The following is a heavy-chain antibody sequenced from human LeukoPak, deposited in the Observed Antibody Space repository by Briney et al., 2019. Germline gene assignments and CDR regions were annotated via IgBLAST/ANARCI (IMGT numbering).Heavy chain of an antibody. CDR1: GYTFTSYA. J-gene: IGHJ4*02. CDR2: INAGNGNT. CDR3: ARGGSGYSYGTFDY. V-gene: IGHV1-3*03. D-gene: IGHD5-18*01. Sequence: ASVKVSCKASGYTFTSYAMHWVRQAPGQRLEWMGWINAGNGNTKYSQEFQGRVTITRDTSASTAYMELSSLRSEDMAVYYCARGGSGYSYGTFDYWGQGTLVTVSS.